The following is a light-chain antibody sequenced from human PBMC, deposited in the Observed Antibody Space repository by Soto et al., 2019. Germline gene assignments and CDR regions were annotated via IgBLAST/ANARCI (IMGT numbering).Light chain of an antibody. V-gene: IGLV2-8*01. CDR3: SSYGGNYNYV. Sequence: QSALTQPPSASGSPEQSVTISCTGASSDVGGSNYVSWHQQHPGKAPKLMIYEVNKRPSGVPDRFSGSKSGNTASLTVSGLQAEDEADYYCSSYGGNYNYVFGTGTKLTVL. CDR2: EVN. J-gene: IGLJ1*01. CDR1: SSDVGGSNY.